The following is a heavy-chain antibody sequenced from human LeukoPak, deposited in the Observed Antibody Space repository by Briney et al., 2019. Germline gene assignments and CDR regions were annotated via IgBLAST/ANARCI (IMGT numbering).Heavy chain of an antibody. CDR1: GFSFSSHA. CDR3: AREHYGDYYFDY. V-gene: IGHV3-30-3*01. CDR2: ISYDGSNK. Sequence: GGSLRLSCAASGFSFSSHAMHWVRQAPGKGLEWVAVISYDGSNKFYADSVKGRFTISRDNSKNTLYLQMNSLRAEDTAVYYCAREHYGDYYFDYWGQGTLVTVSS. D-gene: IGHD4-17*01. J-gene: IGHJ4*02.